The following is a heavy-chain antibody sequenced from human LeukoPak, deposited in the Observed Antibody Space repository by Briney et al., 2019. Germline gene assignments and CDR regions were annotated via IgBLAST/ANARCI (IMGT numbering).Heavy chain of an antibody. Sequence: GESLKISCKGSGYSFTTYWIGWVRQMPGKGLEWMGMIYPGDSETRYSPSFQGQVTISVDKSISTAYVQWSGLKASDTAMYYCARHGPWGSGSYSIDIWGQGTMVTVSS. CDR3: ARHGPWGSGSYSIDI. D-gene: IGHD3-10*01. V-gene: IGHV5-51*01. J-gene: IGHJ3*02. CDR1: GYSFTTYW. CDR2: IYPGDSET.